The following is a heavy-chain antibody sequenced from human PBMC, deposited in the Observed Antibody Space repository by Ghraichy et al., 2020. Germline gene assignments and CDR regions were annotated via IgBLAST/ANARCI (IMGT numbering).Heavy chain of an antibody. CDR2: IKQDGSEK. D-gene: IGHD1-26*01. CDR1: GFTFSSFW. CDR3: ARHGWERRWYFDL. Sequence: WGSLRLSCAASGFTFSSFWMTWVRQAPGKGLEWVANIKQDGSEKYYVDSVKGRFTISRDNARNSLYLQMNSLRAEDTAVYYCARHGWERRWYFDLWGRGTLVTVSS. V-gene: IGHV3-7*01. J-gene: IGHJ2*01.